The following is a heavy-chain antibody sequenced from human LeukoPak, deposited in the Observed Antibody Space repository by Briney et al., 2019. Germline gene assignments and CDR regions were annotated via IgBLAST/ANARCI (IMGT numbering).Heavy chain of an antibody. D-gene: IGHD2-2*01. CDR3: AKEGSSTRGLHYYYMDV. J-gene: IGHJ6*03. Sequence: GGSLRLSCAASGFTFSVYGMYWVRQPPGKGLEWVALISYDGTEYHVDSVKGRFTISRDNSKNTLYLQMNSLRAEDTAVYYCAKEGSSTRGLHYYYMDVWGKGTTVTVSS. CDR2: ISYDGTE. V-gene: IGHV3-30*18. CDR1: GFTFSVYG.